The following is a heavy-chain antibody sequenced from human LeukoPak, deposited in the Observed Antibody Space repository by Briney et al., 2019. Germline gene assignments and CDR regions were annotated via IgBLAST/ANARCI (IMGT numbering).Heavy chain of an antibody. Sequence: GGSLRLSCAASGFTFSSYSMTWVRQAPGKGLEWDSYIRSSSRTIYYADSVKGRFTISRDNAKHSLCLQMNSLRAEDTAVYYWARDGSGRVPEMSAPDYWGQGTLVTVSS. J-gene: IGHJ4*02. CDR3: ARDGSGRVPEMSAPDY. CDR2: IRSSSRTI. D-gene: IGHD3-10*01. V-gene: IGHV3-48*01. CDR1: GFTFSSYS.